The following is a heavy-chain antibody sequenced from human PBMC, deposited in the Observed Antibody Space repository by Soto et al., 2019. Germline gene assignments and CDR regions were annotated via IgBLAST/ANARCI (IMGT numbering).Heavy chain of an antibody. CDR2: ISSSGNN. CDR1: DGSISNFY. J-gene: IGHJ5*02. Sequence: QGHLRESGPGLVKPAETLSLSCTVSDGSISNFYWSWIRQPPGKGLEWIGYISSSGNNNYNPSLNTVVTTSGDPVNLQVSPDPSPATEADSGVHCCGMSLMVLIPACLNPWGQGTLVTVSS. D-gene: IGHD2-8*01. CDR3: GMSLMVLIPACLNP. V-gene: IGHV4-59*01.